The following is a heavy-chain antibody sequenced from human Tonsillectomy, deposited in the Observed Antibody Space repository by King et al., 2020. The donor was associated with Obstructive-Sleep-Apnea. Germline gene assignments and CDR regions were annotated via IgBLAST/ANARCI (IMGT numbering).Heavy chain of an antibody. D-gene: IGHD3-10*01. CDR3: AKDLEEGRGLLWFGEPHYGMDV. Sequence: VQLVESGGVVVQPGGSLRLSCAASGCTFDDYAMHWVRQSPGKGLEWVSLISWDGGSTYYADSVKGRFTIARDNSKNSLYLQMNSLRAEDTALYYCAKDLEEGRGLLWFGEPHYGMDVWGQGTTVTVSS. CDR1: GCTFDDYA. CDR2: ISWDGGST. J-gene: IGHJ6*02. V-gene: IGHV3-43D*03.